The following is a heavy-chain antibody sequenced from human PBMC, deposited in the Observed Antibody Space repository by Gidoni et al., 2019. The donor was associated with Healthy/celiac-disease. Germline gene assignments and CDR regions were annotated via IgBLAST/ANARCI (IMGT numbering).Heavy chain of an antibody. CDR3: ARGPPLLWFGELLEAPVNAFDI. J-gene: IGHJ3*02. V-gene: IGHV5-51*01. Sequence: EVQLVQSGAEVKKPGESLKISCKGSGYSFTSYCIGWVGQMPGKGLEWMGIIYPGDSDTRYSPSFQGQVTISADKSISTAYLQWSSLKASDTAMYYCARGPPLLWFGELLEAPVNAFDIWGQGTMVTVSS. CDR2: IYPGDSDT. CDR1: GYSFTSYC. D-gene: IGHD3-10*01.